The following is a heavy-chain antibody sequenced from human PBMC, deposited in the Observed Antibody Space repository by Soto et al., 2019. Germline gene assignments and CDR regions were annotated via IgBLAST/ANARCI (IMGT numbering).Heavy chain of an antibody. CDR3: AATPISARGYFDY. Sequence: SETLSLTCTVSGGSISSYYWSWIRQPPGKGLEWIGYIYYSGSTNYNPSLKSRLTISVDTSKNQFSLNLSSVSAADTAVYYCAATPISARGYFDYWGQGGLVTVSS. D-gene: IGHD1-26*01. CDR2: IYYSGST. J-gene: IGHJ4*02. V-gene: IGHV4-59*12. CDR1: GGSISSYY.